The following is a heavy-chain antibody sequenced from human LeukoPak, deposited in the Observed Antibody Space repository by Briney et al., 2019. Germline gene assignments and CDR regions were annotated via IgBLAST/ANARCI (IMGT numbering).Heavy chain of an antibody. Sequence: GGSLRLSCAASGFIFSSYEMNWVRQAPGKGLEWVSYVASSSSISYADSVKGRFTISRDNAKNSLYLQMNSLRAEDTAVYYCARTQPTYDSKGQIFDYWGQGTLVTVSS. CDR1: GFIFSSYE. CDR2: VASSSSI. V-gene: IGHV3-48*03. J-gene: IGHJ4*02. CDR3: ARTQPTYDSKGQIFDY. D-gene: IGHD3-22*01.